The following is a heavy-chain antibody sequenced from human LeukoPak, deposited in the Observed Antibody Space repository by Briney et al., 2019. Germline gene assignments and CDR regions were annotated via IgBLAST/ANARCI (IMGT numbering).Heavy chain of an antibody. CDR1: VFTFSSYG. J-gene: IGHJ4*02. CDR2: ISYDGSNK. CDR3: ARDTMHTYYYGSGSYYN. V-gene: IGHV3-30*19. Sequence: PGGSLRLSCAASVFTFSSYGMHWVRQAPGKGLEWVAVISYDGSNKYYADSVKGRFTISRDNSKNTLYLQMNSLRAEDTAVYYCARDTMHTYYYGSGSYYNWGQGTLVTVSS. D-gene: IGHD3-10*01.